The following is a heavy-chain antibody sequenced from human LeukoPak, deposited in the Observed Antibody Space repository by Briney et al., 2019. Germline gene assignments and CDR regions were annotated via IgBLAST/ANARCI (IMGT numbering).Heavy chain of an antibody. Sequence: ASVKVSCKASGYTFTSYGFSWVRQAPGQGLEWMGWISAYNGNTNYAQKLQGRVTMTTDTSTSTAYMELRSLRSDDTAVYYCALSVVRGVIVWSAPWFDPWGQGTLVTVSS. V-gene: IGHV1-18*01. CDR2: ISAYNGNT. CDR1: GYTFTSYG. J-gene: IGHJ5*02. D-gene: IGHD3-10*01. CDR3: ALSVVRGVIVWSAPWFDP.